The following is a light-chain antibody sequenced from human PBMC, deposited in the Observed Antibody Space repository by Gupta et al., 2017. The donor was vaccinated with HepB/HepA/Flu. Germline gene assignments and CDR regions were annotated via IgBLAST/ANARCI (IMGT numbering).Light chain of an antibody. J-gene: IGLJ2*01. Sequence: QAALPQPASVSGSPGQSITLSCPATSSDVGTYNSVSWYQPYPGKAPKLLISDDTNRPSWLSNRFSGSKSGNTASLTISGLQAEDEAEYYCSSFTGTNTLVVFGGGTKLTVL. CDR2: DDT. CDR3: SSFTGTNTLVV. CDR1: SSDVGTYNS. V-gene: IGLV2-14*03.